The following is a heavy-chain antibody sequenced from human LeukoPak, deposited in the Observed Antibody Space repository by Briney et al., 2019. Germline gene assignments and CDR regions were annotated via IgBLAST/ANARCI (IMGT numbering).Heavy chain of an antibody. J-gene: IGHJ4*02. D-gene: IGHD3-3*01. V-gene: IGHV3-48*01. CDR1: GFTFSSYS. Sequence: PGGSLRLSCAASGFTFSSYSMNWVRQAPGKGLEWVSYISSSSSTIYYADSVKGRFTISRDNSKNTLYLQMNSLRAEDTAVYYCAKVRDTSDSRITIFGVVIREGFDYWGQGTLVTVSS. CDR2: ISSSSSTI. CDR3: AKVRDTSDSRITIFGVVIREGFDY.